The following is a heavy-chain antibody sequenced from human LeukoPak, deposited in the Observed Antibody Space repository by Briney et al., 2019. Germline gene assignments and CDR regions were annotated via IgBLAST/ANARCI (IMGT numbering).Heavy chain of an antibody. D-gene: IGHD3-22*01. V-gene: IGHV3-23*01. CDR2: ISGSGGST. Sequence: GGSLRLSCAVSGFTFSIYPMSWVRQGPGKGLEWGSGISGSGGSTYYADSVKGRFTPSRDNSKNTLYLQMNSLRAEDTAVYYCAKDSSEYYYDRDWEVDYWGQGTLVTVSS. J-gene: IGHJ4*02. CDR3: AKDSSEYYYDRDWEVDY. CDR1: GFTFSIYP.